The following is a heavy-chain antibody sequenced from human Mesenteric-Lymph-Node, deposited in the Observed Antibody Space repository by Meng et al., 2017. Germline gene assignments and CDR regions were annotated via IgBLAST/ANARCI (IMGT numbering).Heavy chain of an antibody. CDR1: GGSISSSSYY. J-gene: IGHJ3*02. CDR2: IYYSGSN. D-gene: IGHD3-9*01. CDR3: ARELDYDILTGRAFDI. V-gene: IGHV4-39*07. Sequence: SETLSLTCTVSGGSISSSSYYWGWIRQPPGKGLEWIGSIYYSGSNYYNPSLKSRVTISVDTSKNQFSLKLSSVTAADTAVYYCARELDYDILTGRAFDIWGQGTMVTVSS.